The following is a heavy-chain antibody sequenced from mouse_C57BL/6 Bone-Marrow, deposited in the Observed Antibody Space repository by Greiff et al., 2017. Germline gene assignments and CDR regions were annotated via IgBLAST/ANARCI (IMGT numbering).Heavy chain of an antibody. CDR3: ARRRITTRLFVDY. Sequence: EVHLVESGGDLVKPGGSLKLSCAASGFTFSSYSMSWVRQTPDKRLEWVATISSGGSYTYYPDSGKGRFTISRDHAKNTLDLHMSSLKSEDTAMYYWARRRITTRLFVDYWGQGTTLTVSS. CDR1: GFTFSSYS. D-gene: IGHD1-1*01. CDR2: ISSGGSYT. V-gene: IGHV5-6*01. J-gene: IGHJ2*01.